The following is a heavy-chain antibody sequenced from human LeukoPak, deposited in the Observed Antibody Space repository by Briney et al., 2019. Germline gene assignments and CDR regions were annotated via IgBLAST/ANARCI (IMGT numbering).Heavy chain of an antibody. CDR2: IYYSGST. Sequence: GSLRLSCAASGFTFSSYEMNWIRQPPGKGLEWIGSIYYSGSTYYNPSLKSRVTISVDTSKNQFSLKLSSVTAADTAVYYCARYIEMATIDYFDYWGQGTLVTVSS. CDR1: GFTFSSYE. CDR3: ARYIEMATIDYFDY. J-gene: IGHJ4*02. D-gene: IGHD5-24*01. V-gene: IGHV4-39*01.